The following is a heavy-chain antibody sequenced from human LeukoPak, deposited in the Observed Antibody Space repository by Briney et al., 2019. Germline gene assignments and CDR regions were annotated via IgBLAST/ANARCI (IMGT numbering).Heavy chain of an antibody. CDR1: GYTFTSYG. Sequence: GASVKVSCKASGYTFTSYGISWVRQAPGQGLEWMGWINAGNGNTKYSQKFQGRVTITRDTSASTAYMELSSLRSEDTAVYYCASGGWYPPLVDYWGPGTLVTVSS. CDR3: ASGGWYPPLVDY. CDR2: INAGNGNT. V-gene: IGHV1-3*01. D-gene: IGHD6-19*01. J-gene: IGHJ4*02.